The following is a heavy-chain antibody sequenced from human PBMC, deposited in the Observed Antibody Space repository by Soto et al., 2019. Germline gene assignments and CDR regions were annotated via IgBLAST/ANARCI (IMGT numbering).Heavy chain of an antibody. V-gene: IGHV4-30-4*01. J-gene: IGHJ4*02. CDR2: IDYSGST. CDR1: GGSISSGDYY. Sequence: QVQLQESGPGLVKPSQTLSLTCTVSGGSISSGDYYWSWIRQPPGKGLEWIGYIDYSGSTYYNPCLKSRVTISVDTTKNQFSLKLSSVTAAATAVYYCAIYGGNSVYFEYWGKGTLVSVSS. D-gene: IGHD4-17*01. CDR3: AIYGGNSVYFEY.